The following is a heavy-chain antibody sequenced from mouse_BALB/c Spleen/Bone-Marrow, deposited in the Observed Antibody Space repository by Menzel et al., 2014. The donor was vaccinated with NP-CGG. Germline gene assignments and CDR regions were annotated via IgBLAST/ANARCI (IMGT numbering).Heavy chain of an antibody. J-gene: IGHJ2*01. V-gene: IGHV5-9-4*01. CDR3: ARDSSGYFDY. Sequence: EVKLMESGGGLVKPGGSLKLSCAASGFIFSYYAMSWVRQSPEKSLEWVAEISSGGSYTYYPDTVTGRFTISRDNAKNTLYLEMSSLRSEDTAMYYGARDSSGYFDYWSQGTTLTVSS. CDR2: ISSGGSYT. D-gene: IGHD3-1*01. CDR1: GFIFSYYA.